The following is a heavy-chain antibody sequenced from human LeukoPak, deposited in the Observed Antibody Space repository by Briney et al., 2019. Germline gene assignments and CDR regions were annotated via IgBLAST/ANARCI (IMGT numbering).Heavy chain of an antibody. J-gene: IGHJ4*02. CDR1: GGSISSSSYY. V-gene: IGHV4-39*07. Sequence: SETLSLTCTVSGGSISSSSYYWGWIRQPPGKGLEWIGSIYYSGSTYYNPSLKSRVTISVDTSKNQFSLKLSSVTAADTAVYYCAREPTIRDLWFGEPGNFDYWGQGTLVTVSS. D-gene: IGHD3-10*01. CDR2: IYYSGST. CDR3: AREPTIRDLWFGEPGNFDY.